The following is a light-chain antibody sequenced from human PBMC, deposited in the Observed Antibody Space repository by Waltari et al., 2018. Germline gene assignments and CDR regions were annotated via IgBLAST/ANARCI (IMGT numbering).Light chain of an antibody. CDR1: QSVSSN. CDR3: EQYNNWPPWT. J-gene: IGKJ1*01. CDR2: GAS. Sequence: EILMTHSPATLSVSPGERATLPCRARQSVSSNLAWYEHKPGQAPRLLIYGASTRATGIPARFSGSGSGTEVTHTISSLRSEDFAVYYCEQYNNWPPWTFGQGTKVEIK. V-gene: IGKV3-15*01.